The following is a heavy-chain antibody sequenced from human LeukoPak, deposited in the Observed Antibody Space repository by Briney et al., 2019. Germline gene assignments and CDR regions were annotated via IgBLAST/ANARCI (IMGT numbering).Heavy chain of an antibody. CDR2: IYWDDDK. CDR3: AHSLLITMVRGVTFDY. J-gene: IGHJ4*02. D-gene: IGHD3-10*01. Sequence: ASGPTLVNPTQTLALTCTFSGFSLGTSGVGVGWIRQPPGKALEWLALIYWDDDKRYSPSLKSRLTITKDTSKNQVVLTMTNMDPVDTATYYCAHSLLITMVRGVTFDYWGQGTLVTVSS. CDR1: GFSLGTSGVG. V-gene: IGHV2-5*02.